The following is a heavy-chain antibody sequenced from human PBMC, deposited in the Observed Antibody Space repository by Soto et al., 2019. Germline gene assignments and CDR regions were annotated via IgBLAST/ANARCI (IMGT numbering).Heavy chain of an antibody. V-gene: IGHV3-20*04. J-gene: IGHJ3*02. Sequence: EVQLVEAGGGVVRPGGSLRLSCVASGFTFEDYDLSWVRQAPGKGLEWVSGIDWNGGRTGYADSVKGRFTISRDNAKNSVYLQLNNLRAEDTALYSCARGEGGLAFDIWGQGTMVTVSS. CDR2: IDWNGGRT. D-gene: IGHD3-16*01. CDR3: ARGEGGLAFDI. CDR1: GFTFEDYD.